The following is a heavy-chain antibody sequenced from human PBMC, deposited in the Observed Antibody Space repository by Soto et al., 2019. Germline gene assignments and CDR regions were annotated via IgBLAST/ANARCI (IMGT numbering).Heavy chain of an antibody. Sequence: QVQLVESGGGLVKPGGSLRLSCAASGFTFSDSFMSWSRQTPGTGLEWLSYISGRDGNIYYADSVRGRFTISRDNAKNSVYLHMNRLRGEDTAVYYCAGDQGPKHMAVWGKGNTVTVPP. CDR1: GFTFSDSF. CDR3: AGDQGPKHMAV. V-gene: IGHV3-11*01. J-gene: IGHJ6*04. CDR2: ISGRDGNI.